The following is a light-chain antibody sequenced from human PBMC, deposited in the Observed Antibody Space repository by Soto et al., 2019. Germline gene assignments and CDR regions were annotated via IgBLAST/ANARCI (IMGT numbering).Light chain of an antibody. V-gene: IGKV1-39*01. Sequence: DIQLTQSPSSLSASVGDRVTITCRASQTIDTYLNWYQHKPGTAPKVLIYAATYLQDGVPSRFSGTGSGADFTLTISSLQPEDFATYYCQQNFNFPRTFGQGTKVDIK. CDR1: QTIDTY. J-gene: IGKJ1*01. CDR3: QQNFNFPRT. CDR2: AAT.